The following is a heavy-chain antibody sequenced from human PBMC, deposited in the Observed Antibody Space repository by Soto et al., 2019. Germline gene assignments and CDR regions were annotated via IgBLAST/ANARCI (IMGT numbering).Heavy chain of an antibody. CDR1: GFTFSSYA. V-gene: IGHV3-23*01. CDR3: AKYYYDSSGRGVSDY. D-gene: IGHD3-22*01. Sequence: GGSLRLSCAASGFTFSSYAMSWVRQAPGKGLEWVSAISGSGGSTYYADSVKGRFTISRDNSKNTLYLQMNSLRAEDTAVYYCAKYYYDSSGRGVSDYWGQGTLVPVSS. CDR2: ISGSGGST. J-gene: IGHJ4*02.